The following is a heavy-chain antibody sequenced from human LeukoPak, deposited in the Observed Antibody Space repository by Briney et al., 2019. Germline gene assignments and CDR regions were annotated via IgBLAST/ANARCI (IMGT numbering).Heavy chain of an antibody. J-gene: IGHJ4*02. D-gene: IGHD5-12*01. CDR2: IKSKTDGGTT. CDR1: GFTVSNAW. CDR3: TTDYGYSGYEPFDY. Sequence: GGSLRLSCAASGFTVSNAWMSWVRQAPGKGLEWVGRIKSKTDGGTTDYAAPVKGRFTISRDDSKNTLYLQMNSLKTEDTAVYYCTTDYGYSGYEPFDYWGQGTLVTVSS. V-gene: IGHV3-15*01.